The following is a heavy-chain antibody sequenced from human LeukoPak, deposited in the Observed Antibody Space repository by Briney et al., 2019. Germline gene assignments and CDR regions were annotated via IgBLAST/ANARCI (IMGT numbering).Heavy chain of an antibody. D-gene: IGHD3-22*01. J-gene: IGHJ4*02. Sequence: GGSLRLSCAASGFTFSNAWMSWVRQAPGKGLEWVGRIKSKTDGGTTDYAAPVKGRFTISSDDSKNTLYLQMSSLKTEDTAVYYCTTDYSSITMIVVVSHYFDYWGQGTLVTVSS. CDR2: IKSKTDGGTT. CDR3: TTDYSSITMIVVVSHYFDY. V-gene: IGHV3-15*01. CDR1: GFTFSNAW.